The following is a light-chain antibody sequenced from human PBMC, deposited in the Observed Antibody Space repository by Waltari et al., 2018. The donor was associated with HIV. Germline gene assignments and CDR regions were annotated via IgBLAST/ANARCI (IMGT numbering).Light chain of an antibody. CDR2: EVS. CDR1: SGDVGGYTY. CDR3: SSYTGSDKLV. J-gene: IGLJ2*01. V-gene: IGLV2-8*01. Sequence: QSALTQPPSASGSPGQSVTISCTATSGDVGGYTYVSWYQHHPGKAPKLMIYEVSERPSGVPDRFSGSKSGNTASLTVSGLQAEDEADYYCSSYTGSDKLVFGGGTKLTVL.